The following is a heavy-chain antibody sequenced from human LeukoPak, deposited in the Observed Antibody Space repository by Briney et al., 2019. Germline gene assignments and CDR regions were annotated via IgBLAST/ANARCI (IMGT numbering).Heavy chain of an antibody. D-gene: IGHD3-10*01. Sequence: GGSLRLSCAASGFTFSTYGMHWVRQAPGKGLEWVAVIWYDGSNKYYADSVKGRFTISRDNSKNTVYLQMNTLRAEETALYYCARGTVTMVDYWGQGTLVTVSS. CDR1: GFTFSTYG. CDR3: ARGTVTMVDY. CDR2: IWYDGSNK. V-gene: IGHV3-33*01. J-gene: IGHJ4*02.